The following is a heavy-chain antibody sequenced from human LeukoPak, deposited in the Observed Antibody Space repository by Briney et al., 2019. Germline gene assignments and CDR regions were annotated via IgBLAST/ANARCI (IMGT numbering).Heavy chain of an antibody. D-gene: IGHD3-22*01. CDR2: MNPNSGNT. CDR3: ARDEALNYYDSSGYYPLDY. J-gene: IGHJ4*02. CDR1: GYTFTSYD. Sequence: ASVKVSCKASGYTFTSYDINWVRQATGQGLEWMGWMNPNSGNTGYAQKFQGRVTITADKSTSTAYMELSSLRSEDTAVYYCARDEALNYYDSSGYYPLDYWGQGTLVTVSS. V-gene: IGHV1-8*03.